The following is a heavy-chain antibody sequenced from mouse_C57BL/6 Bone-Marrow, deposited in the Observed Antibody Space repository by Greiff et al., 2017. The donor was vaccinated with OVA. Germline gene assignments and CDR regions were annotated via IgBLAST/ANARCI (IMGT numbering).Heavy chain of an antibody. CDR3: ARRGGGYSYYAMDY. CDR1: GFTFSSYG. D-gene: IGHD1-1*02. Sequence: VQLQQSGGVLVKPGGSLKLSCAASGFTFSSYGMSWVRQTPDKRLEWVATLSSGGSYTYYPDSVKGRFNISRDNAKNTLYLQMSSLTSEDTAVYYWARRGGGYSYYAMDYWGQGTSVTVSA. J-gene: IGHJ4*01. V-gene: IGHV5-6*01. CDR2: LSSGGSYT.